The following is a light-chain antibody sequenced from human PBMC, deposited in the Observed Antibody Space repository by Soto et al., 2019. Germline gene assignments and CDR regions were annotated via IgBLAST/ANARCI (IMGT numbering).Light chain of an antibody. CDR1: QAVSSIL. CDR2: GAS. V-gene: IGKV3-20*01. J-gene: IGKJ4*01. CDR3: RQHETSPI. Sequence: EGXLTQSPGTLSLSPGERATLSCRASQAVSSILLAWYQQKPGQAPRLLIYGASSRATGIPDRFSGSGSGTDFTLPVSRLEPKNFEVYCCRQHETSPIFGGGTKV.